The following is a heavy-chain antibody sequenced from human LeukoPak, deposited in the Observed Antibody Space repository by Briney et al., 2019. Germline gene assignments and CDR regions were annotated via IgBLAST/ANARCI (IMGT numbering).Heavy chain of an antibody. V-gene: IGHV4-4*07. CDR3: ARDDSSRDDSGGYQH. CDR2: IHMSGST. J-gene: IGHJ4*02. CDR1: GDSINSYH. Sequence: SETLSLTCTVSGDSINSYHWSWIRQPAGKGLEWIGRIHMSGSTNYNPSLRSRVAISMDNSKNQFSLKLKSVTAADTAVYYCARDDSSRDDSGGYQHWGQGTLVTISS. D-gene: IGHD3-22*01.